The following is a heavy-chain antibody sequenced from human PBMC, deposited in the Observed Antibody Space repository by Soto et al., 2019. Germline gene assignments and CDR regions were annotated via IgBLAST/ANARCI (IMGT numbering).Heavy chain of an antibody. V-gene: IGHV4-39*01. D-gene: IGHD1-20*01. CDR2: IYYSGST. CDR3: ARRNNWKDVSGMDV. Sequence: KASETLSLTCTVSGGSISSSSYYWGWIRQPPGKGLEWIGSIYYSGSTYYNPSLKSRVTISVDTSKNQFSLKLSSVTAADTAVYYCARRNNWKDVSGMDVWGQGTTVTVSS. CDR1: GGSISSSSYY. J-gene: IGHJ6*02.